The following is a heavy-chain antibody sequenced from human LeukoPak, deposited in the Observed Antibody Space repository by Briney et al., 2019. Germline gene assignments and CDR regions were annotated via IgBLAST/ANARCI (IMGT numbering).Heavy chain of an antibody. CDR1: GFTFSSYE. V-gene: IGHV3-7*01. CDR2: IKQDGSEK. J-gene: IGHJ4*02. Sequence: QPGGSLRLSCAASGFTFSSYEMNWVRQAPGKGLEWVANIKQDGSEKYYVDSVKGRFTISRDNAKNSLYLQMNSLRAEDTAVYYCARDQDYYDSSGYYLIFDYWGQGTLVTVSS. CDR3: ARDQDYYDSSGYYLIFDY. D-gene: IGHD3-22*01.